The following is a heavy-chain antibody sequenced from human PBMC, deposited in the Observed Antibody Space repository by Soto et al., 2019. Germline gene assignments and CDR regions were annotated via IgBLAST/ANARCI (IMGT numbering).Heavy chain of an antibody. CDR2: ISGSGGST. CDR1: GFTFSSYA. CDR3: AKERGLELRDARGAFDI. D-gene: IGHD1-7*01. V-gene: IGHV3-23*01. J-gene: IGHJ3*02. Sequence: EVQLLESGGGLVQPGGSLRLSCAASGFTFSSYAMSWVRQAPGKGLEWVSAISGSGGSTYYADSVKGRFTISRDNSKNTLYLQMNSLGAEDTDVYYCAKERGLELRDARGAFDIWGQGTMVTVSS.